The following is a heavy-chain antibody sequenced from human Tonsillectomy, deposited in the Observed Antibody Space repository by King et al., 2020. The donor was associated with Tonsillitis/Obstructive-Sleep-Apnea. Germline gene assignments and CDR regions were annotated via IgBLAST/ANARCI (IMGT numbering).Heavy chain of an antibody. CDR2: IIPILGIA. CDR1: GGTFSSYA. CDR3: AWGPYYGSGRYENYYSYYAMDV. J-gene: IGHJ6*02. D-gene: IGHD3-10*01. Sequence: QLVQSGAEVKKPGSSVKVSCKASGGTFSSYAISWVRQAPGQGLEWMGGIIPILGIANYAQKFQGRVTITADKSTSTAYMELSSLRSEDTAVYYCAWGPYYGSGRYENYYSYYAMDVWGQGTTVTVSS. V-gene: IGHV1-69*10.